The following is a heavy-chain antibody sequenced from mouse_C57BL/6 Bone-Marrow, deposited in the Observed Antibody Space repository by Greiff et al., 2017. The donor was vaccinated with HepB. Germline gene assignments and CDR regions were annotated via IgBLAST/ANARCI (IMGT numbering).Heavy chain of an antibody. CDR3: ARVRYDGSGDAMDY. CDR1: GYTFTSYW. D-gene: IGHD1-1*01. V-gene: IGHV1-53*01. CDR2: INPRNGGT. Sequence: VQLQQPGTELVKPGASVKLSCKASGYTFTSYWMHWVKQRPGQGLEWIGSINPRNGGTNYNEKFKGKATLTVDKSSSTAYMQLSSLTSEDSAVYLCARVRYDGSGDAMDYWGQGTTVTVSS. J-gene: IGHJ4*01.